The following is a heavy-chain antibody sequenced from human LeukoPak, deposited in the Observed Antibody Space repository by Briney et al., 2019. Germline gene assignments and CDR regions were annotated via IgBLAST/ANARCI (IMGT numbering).Heavy chain of an antibody. J-gene: IGHJ6*02. CDR2: IFFTGYS. V-gene: IGHV4-59*01. D-gene: IGHD2-15*01. CDR1: DGSMNAYY. CDR3: ARATLGYCSGGSCYSGPYQYYGMDV. Sequence: SETLSLTCTVSDGSMNAYYWAWIRQPPGKGLEWIGHIFFTGYSKYNPSLKSRVTMSVDTSKNQFSLKLSSVTAADTAVYYCARATLGYCSGGSCYSGPYQYYGMDVWGQGTTVTVSS.